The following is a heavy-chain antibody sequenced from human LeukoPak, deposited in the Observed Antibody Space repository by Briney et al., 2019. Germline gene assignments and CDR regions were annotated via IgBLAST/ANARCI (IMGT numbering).Heavy chain of an antibody. V-gene: IGHV3-30-3*01. Sequence: GGSLRLSCAASGFTFSSYAMHWVRQAPGKGLEWVAVISYDGSNKYYADSVKGRFTISRDNSKNTLYLQMNSLRAEDTAVYYCAKDVTGYSSGWYGYWGQGTLVTVSS. CDR1: GFTFSSYA. J-gene: IGHJ4*02. CDR2: ISYDGSNK. D-gene: IGHD6-19*01. CDR3: AKDVTGYSSGWYGY.